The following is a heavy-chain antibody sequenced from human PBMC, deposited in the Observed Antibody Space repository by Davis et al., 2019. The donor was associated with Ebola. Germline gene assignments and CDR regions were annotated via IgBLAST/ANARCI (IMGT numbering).Heavy chain of an antibody. Sequence: GESLKISCAASGFTFSSYAMSWVRQAPGKGLEWVSAISGSGGSTYYADSVKGRFTISRDNAKNSLYLQMNSLRDEDTAVYYCARITIFGVATKNDWGQGTLVTVSS. CDR1: GFTFSSYA. CDR2: ISGSGGST. J-gene: IGHJ4*02. V-gene: IGHV3-23*01. D-gene: IGHD3-3*01. CDR3: ARITIFGVATKND.